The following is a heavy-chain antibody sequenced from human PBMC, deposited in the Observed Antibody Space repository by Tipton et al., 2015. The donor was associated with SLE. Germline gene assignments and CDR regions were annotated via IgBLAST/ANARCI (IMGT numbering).Heavy chain of an antibody. CDR3: ASSGLEPDQDYYYYMDV. CDR1: GGTFSIYT. J-gene: IGHJ6*03. V-gene: IGHV1-69*09. CDR2: VIPILGIS. Sequence: QVQLVQSGAEVKKPGSSVKVSCKASGGTFSIYTINWVRQAPGQGLEWMGRVIPILGISNYAQKFQGRVTITADKSTTTAFMELSSLRSEDTAVYYCASSGLEPDQDYYYYMDVWGKGTTVTVSS. D-gene: IGHD1-1*01.